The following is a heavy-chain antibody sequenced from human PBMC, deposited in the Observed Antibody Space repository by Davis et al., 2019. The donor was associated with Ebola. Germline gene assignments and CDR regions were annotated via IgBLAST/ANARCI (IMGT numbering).Heavy chain of an antibody. Sequence: GESLKISCAASGFTFSNYAMSWVRQAPGKGLEWVSYISSSSSTIYYADSVKGRFTISRDNAKNSLYLQMNSLRDEDTAVYYCAKGTWNSYWGQGTLVTVSS. V-gene: IGHV3-48*02. D-gene: IGHD1-7*01. CDR3: AKGTWNSY. CDR2: ISSSSSTI. J-gene: IGHJ4*02. CDR1: GFTFSNYA.